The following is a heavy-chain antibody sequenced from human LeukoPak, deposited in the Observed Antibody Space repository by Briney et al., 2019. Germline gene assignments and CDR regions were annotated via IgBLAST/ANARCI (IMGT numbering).Heavy chain of an antibody. D-gene: IGHD4/OR15-4a*01. Sequence: GSLRLSCTVSGFTVSSNSMSWVRPAPGKGLEWVSFIYSDNTHYSDSVKGRFTISGDNSKNTLYLQMNSLRAEDTAVYYCARRAGAYSHPYDYWGQGTLVTVSS. CDR1: GFTVSSNS. CDR3: ARRAGAYSHPYDY. J-gene: IGHJ4*02. CDR2: IYSDNT. V-gene: IGHV3-53*01.